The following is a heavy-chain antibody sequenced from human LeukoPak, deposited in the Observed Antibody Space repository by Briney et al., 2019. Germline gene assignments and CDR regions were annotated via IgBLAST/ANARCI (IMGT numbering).Heavy chain of an antibody. Sequence: GGSLRLSCAASGLAFSDHAMGWVRQAPGKGLEWVSSISGSGGSTYYADSVKGRFTISRDNSKNTLYLQMNSLRAEDTAVYYCAPIPTNPFDYWGQGTLVTVSS. J-gene: IGHJ4*02. V-gene: IGHV3-23*01. CDR3: APIPTNPFDY. CDR2: ISGSGGST. D-gene: IGHD5-12*01. CDR1: GLAFSDHA.